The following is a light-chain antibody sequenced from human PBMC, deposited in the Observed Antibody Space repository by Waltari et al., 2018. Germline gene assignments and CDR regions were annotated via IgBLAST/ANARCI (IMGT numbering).Light chain of an antibody. V-gene: IGLV4-69*01. J-gene: IGLJ3*02. CDR3: QTGGHGTWV. CDR1: SGHIRNV. CDR2: VNSDGSH. Sequence: QLVLTQSPSASASLGASVKLTCTLSSGHIRNVIAWPPQHPRKCPRYLMKVNSDGSHSKGDDIPDRFAGSSSGAERYLTSSSRQSEDEADFYCQTGGHGTWVFGGGTKLAVL.